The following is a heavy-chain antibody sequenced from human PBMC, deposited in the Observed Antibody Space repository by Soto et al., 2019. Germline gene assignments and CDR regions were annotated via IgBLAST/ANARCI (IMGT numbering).Heavy chain of an antibody. J-gene: IGHJ6*02. CDR3: ERGVTAMAILQYYYYGMDV. V-gene: IGHV4-39*01. CDR1: GGSISSSSYY. Sequence: SETLSLTCTVSGGSISSSSYYWGWIRQPPGKGLEWIGSIYYSGSTYYNPSLKSRVTISVDTSKNQFSLKLSSVTAADTAVYYCERGVTAMAILQYYYYGMDVWGQGTTVTVSS. D-gene: IGHD2-21*02. CDR2: IYYSGST.